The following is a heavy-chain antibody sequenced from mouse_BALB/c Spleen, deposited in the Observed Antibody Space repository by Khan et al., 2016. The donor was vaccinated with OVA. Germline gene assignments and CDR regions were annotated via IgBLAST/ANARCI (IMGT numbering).Heavy chain of an antibody. CDR1: GYSITSNYA. Sequence: EVQLQESGPGLVKPSQSLSLTCTVNGYSITSNYAWNWIRQFPGNKLEWMGYISCSGSTNYNPSFKSRLSITRDTSKNQFFLQLHYVTTEDSATYYCARGNYYGYALDYWGQGTSVTVSS. V-gene: IGHV3-2*02. J-gene: IGHJ4*01. D-gene: IGHD1-1*01. CDR3: ARGNYYGYALDY. CDR2: ISCSGST.